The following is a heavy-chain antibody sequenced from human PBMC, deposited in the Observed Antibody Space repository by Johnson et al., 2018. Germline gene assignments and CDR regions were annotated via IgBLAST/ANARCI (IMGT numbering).Heavy chain of an antibody. D-gene: IGHD3-10*01. CDR3: ARGAGEHSGAFEI. J-gene: IGHJ3*02. CDR1: GGSISSGSYY. V-gene: IGHV4-31*03. Sequence: QVQLQESGPGLVKPSQTLSLTCTVSGGSISSGSYYWSWIRQHPGKGLEWIGYIYYSGSTYYNPSLKSRVTISVDTSKNQFSLQLSSVTGADTAVYYCARGAGEHSGAFEIWGQGTMVTVSS. CDR2: IYYSGST.